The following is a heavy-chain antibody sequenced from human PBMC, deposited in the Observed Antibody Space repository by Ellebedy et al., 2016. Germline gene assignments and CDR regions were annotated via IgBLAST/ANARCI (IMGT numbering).Heavy chain of an antibody. D-gene: IGHD3-22*01. CDR3: VSQIALGY. J-gene: IGHJ4*02. CDR1: GFSLSSYW. CDR2: ISSDGSHR. V-gene: IGHV3-74*01. Sequence: GGSLRLXXAASGFSLSSYWMHWVRQAPGKGLVWVSHISSDGSHRNYADSVKGRFTISRDNAKNTLYLQMNSLRGEDTAVYYCVSQIALGYWGQGTLVTVSS.